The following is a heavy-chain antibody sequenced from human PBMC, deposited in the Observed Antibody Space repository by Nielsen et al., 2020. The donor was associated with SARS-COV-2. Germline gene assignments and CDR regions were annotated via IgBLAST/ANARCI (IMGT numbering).Heavy chain of an antibody. Sequence: GSLRLSCAASGFTVSSNYMSWVRQAPGKGLEWVSVIYSGGSTYYADSVKGRFTISRDNSKNTLYLQMNSLRAEDTAVYYCARVLHRGSGYYNYYYYMDVWGKGTTVTVSS. CDR2: IYSGGST. CDR1: GFTVSSNY. J-gene: IGHJ6*03. D-gene: IGHD3-3*01. CDR3: ARVLHRGSGYYNYYYYMDV. V-gene: IGHV3-53*01.